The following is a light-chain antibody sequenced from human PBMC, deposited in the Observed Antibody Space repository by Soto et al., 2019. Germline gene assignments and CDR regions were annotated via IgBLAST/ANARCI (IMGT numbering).Light chain of an antibody. Sequence: QSVLTQPASVSGSPGQSISISCTGPSSDVGGYDYVSWYQQHPGKAPKLMIFEVSNRPSGVSNRFSGSRSGNTASLTISGLQAEDEADHYCSSYTSSTTPVFGGGTKLTVL. CDR1: SSDVGGYDY. J-gene: IGLJ2*01. CDR3: SSYTSSTTPV. V-gene: IGLV2-14*01. CDR2: EVS.